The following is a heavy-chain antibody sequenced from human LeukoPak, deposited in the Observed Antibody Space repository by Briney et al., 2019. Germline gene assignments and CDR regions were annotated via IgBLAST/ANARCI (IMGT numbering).Heavy chain of an antibody. J-gene: IGHJ6*04. CDR3: AELGITMIGGV. CDR2: ISSSGSTK. D-gene: IGHD3-10*02. CDR1: GFTFSSYA. V-gene: IGHV3-48*03. Sequence: GGSLRLSCVASGFTFSSYAMHWVSQAAGEGLEWVSYISSSGSTKYYADSVKCRFTISRDNAKNSLYLQMNSLRAEDTAVYYCAELGITMIGGVWGKGTTVTISS.